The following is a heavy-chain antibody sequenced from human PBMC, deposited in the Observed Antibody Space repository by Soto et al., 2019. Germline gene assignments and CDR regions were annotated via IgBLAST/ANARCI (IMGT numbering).Heavy chain of an antibody. CDR3: ARVPPFYGGYVRNFYYCYMDV. Sequence: QVQLQESGPGLVKPSETLSLTCTVSGGSISSYYWSWIRQPPGKGLEWIGYIYYSGSTNYNPSLKSRVTISVDTSQNQFSLKLSSVTAGDTAVYYCARVPPFYGGYVRNFYYCYMDVWGKGTTVTVSS. CDR2: IYYSGST. CDR1: GGSISSYY. V-gene: IGHV4-59*01. D-gene: IGHD4-17*01. J-gene: IGHJ6*03.